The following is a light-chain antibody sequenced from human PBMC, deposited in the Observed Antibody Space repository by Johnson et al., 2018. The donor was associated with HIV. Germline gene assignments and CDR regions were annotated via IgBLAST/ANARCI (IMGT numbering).Light chain of an antibody. CDR1: SSNIGNNY. CDR2: ENN. Sequence: QSVLTQPPSVSAAPGQKVTISCSGSSSNIGNNYVSWYQQLPGTAPKPLIYENNKRPSGIPDRFSGSKSGTSATLGITGLQTGDEADYYCGTWDSSLSAEVFGTGTNVTVL. CDR3: GTWDSSLSAEV. V-gene: IGLV1-51*02. J-gene: IGLJ1*01.